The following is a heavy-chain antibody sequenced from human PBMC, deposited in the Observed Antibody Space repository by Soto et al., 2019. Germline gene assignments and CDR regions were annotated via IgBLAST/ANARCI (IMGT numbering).Heavy chain of an antibody. Sequence: SQTLSLTCAISGDSVSSNSASWNWIRQSPSRGLEWLGRTYYRPKWYNDYAVSVKSRITINPDTSKNQFSLQLSSVTPDDTAVYYCVRGPEQLVWFDPWGQGTLVTVSS. CDR2: TYYRPKWYN. CDR1: GDSVSSNSAS. J-gene: IGHJ5*02. CDR3: VRGPEQLVWFDP. V-gene: IGHV6-1*01. D-gene: IGHD6-6*01.